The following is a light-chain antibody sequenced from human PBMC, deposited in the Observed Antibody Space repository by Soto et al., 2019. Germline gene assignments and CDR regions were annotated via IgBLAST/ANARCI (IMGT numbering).Light chain of an antibody. CDR3: QQYDSSPLT. CDR2: GTS. Sequence: ENGLTQSPVTLSLSPGERATLSCRAGQSISSSYVAWYQQKPGQAPRLLIHGTSNRATGVPDRFSGSGSGTDFTLTISRLEPEDFAAYYCQQYDSSPLTFGQGTKVDIK. V-gene: IGKV3-20*01. J-gene: IGKJ1*01. CDR1: QSISSSY.